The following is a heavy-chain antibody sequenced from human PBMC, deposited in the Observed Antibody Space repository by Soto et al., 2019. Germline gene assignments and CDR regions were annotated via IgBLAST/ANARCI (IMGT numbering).Heavy chain of an antibody. V-gene: IGHV3-48*01. D-gene: IGHD1-26*01. Sequence: PGGSLRLSCAASGFPFSTYGMNWVRQAPGKGLEWVSYISSGSNSIYYADSVKGRFTSSRDNAKNSLFLQMNSLRVEDTAVYFSARVKYAGSYSHLDYWGQGALVTVSS. CDR2: ISSGSNSI. J-gene: IGHJ4*02. CDR1: GFPFSTYG. CDR3: ARVKYAGSYSHLDY.